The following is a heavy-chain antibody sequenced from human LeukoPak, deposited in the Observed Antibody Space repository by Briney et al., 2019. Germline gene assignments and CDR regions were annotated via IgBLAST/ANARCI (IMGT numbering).Heavy chain of an antibody. Sequence: PGGSLRLSCAASGFTFSSYGMHWVRQAPGKGLEWVAFIRYDGSNKYYADSVQGRFAISRDNSKNTLYLQMNSLRVEDTAVYFCGRDPNGDYIGTFDMWGRGTMVSVSS. CDR2: IRYDGSNK. D-gene: IGHD4-17*01. V-gene: IGHV3-30*02. CDR3: GRDPNGDYIGTFDM. J-gene: IGHJ3*02. CDR1: GFTFSSYG.